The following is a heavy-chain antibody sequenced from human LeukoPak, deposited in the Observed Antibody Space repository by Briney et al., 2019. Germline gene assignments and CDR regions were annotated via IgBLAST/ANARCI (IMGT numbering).Heavy chain of an antibody. Sequence: PGRSLRLSCAASGFTFSSYGMHLVRQAPGKGLEWVAVISYDGSNKYYADSVKGRFTISRDNSKNTLYLQMNSLRAEDTAVYYCAKDEAWLGYYDSSGYYSGSAFDIWGQETMVTVSS. CDR3: AKDEAWLGYYDSSGYYSGSAFDI. CDR1: GFTFSSYG. J-gene: IGHJ3*02. V-gene: IGHV3-30*18. CDR2: ISYDGSNK. D-gene: IGHD3-22*01.